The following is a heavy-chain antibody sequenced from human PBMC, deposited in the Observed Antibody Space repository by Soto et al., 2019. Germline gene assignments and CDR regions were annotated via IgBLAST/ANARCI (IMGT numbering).Heavy chain of an antibody. CDR1: SGSISSTVCS. V-gene: IGHV4-61*05. Sequence: LETLCLTCTVSSGSISSTVCSWDWIRQPPGKGLEWIAYIYNSGTTNYNPSLKSRTTISVDTSKNQFSLKLNSVTAADTAVYYCARTYDDSGPNSGGYGFDIWGQGTMVTVSS. CDR3: ARTYDDSGPNSGGYGFDI. CDR2: IYNSGTT. J-gene: IGHJ3*02. D-gene: IGHD3-22*01.